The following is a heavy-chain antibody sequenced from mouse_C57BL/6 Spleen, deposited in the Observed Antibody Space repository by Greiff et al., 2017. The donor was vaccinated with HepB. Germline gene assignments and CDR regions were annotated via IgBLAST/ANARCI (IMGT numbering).Heavy chain of an antibody. Sequence: VQGVESDAELVKPGASVKISCKVSGYTFTDHTIHWMKQRPEQGLEWIGYIYPRDGSTKYNEKFKGKATLTADKSSSTAYMQLNSLTSEDSAVYFCARWHYYVMGYYAMDYWGQGTSVTVSS. D-gene: IGHD1-2*01. V-gene: IGHV1-78*01. J-gene: IGHJ4*01. CDR3: ARWHYYVMGYYAMDY. CDR2: IYPRDGST. CDR1: GYTFTDHT.